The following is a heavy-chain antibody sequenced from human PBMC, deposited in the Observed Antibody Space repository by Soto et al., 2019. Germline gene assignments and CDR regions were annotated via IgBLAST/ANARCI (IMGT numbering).Heavy chain of an antibody. V-gene: IGHV4-4*07. D-gene: IGHD3-3*01. CDR1: GGSMSSYY. CDR2: VYSSGGT. J-gene: IGHJ5*02. Sequence: PSETLSLTCTVSGGSMSSYYWTWIRQPDGKGLEWIGRVYSSGGTHYSPSLKSRVTISLDTSKNQFSLRLLSVTDADTAVYFCARGQRFSDWFDPWGQGTLVTVSS. CDR3: ARGQRFSDWFDP.